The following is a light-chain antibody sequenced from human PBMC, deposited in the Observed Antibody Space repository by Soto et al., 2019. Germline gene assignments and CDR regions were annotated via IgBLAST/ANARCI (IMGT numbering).Light chain of an antibody. Sequence: EIVMTQSPATLSVSPGERATLSCRASQSVNSKLAWYQQKPGEAPRLLIYGASTRATGIPARFSGSGSGTEFTLTISSLQSEEFAVYYCQQYHNWPPAFGGGAKVEIK. V-gene: IGKV3-15*01. J-gene: IGKJ4*01. CDR3: QQYHNWPPA. CDR1: QSVNSK. CDR2: GAS.